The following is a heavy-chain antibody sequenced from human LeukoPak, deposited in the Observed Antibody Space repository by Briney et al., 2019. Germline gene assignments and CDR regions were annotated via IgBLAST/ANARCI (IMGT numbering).Heavy chain of an antibody. CDR3: ARVDPHSGSFHFDD. V-gene: IGHV4-34*01. CDR2: INNSGST. Sequence: SETLSLTCAVYGGSFSGYYWSWIRQPPGKGLEWIGEINNSGSTNYNPSLKSRVIISVDKSKNQFSLKLTSVTAADTAVYYCARVDPHSGSFHFDDWGQGTLVTVSS. CDR1: GGSFSGYY. D-gene: IGHD1-26*01. J-gene: IGHJ4*02.